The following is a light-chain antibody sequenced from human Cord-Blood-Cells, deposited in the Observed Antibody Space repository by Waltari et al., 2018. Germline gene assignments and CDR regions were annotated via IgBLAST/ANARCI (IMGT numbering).Light chain of an antibody. CDR3: QSYDSSLSGSV. V-gene: IGLV1-40*01. CDR2: GNS. J-gene: IGLJ2*01. Sequence: QSVLTQPPSVSGAPGQRVTISCTGCSSNIGAGYAVYWYQQLPGTAPKPLIYGNSNRPAGVPDRFSGSKSGTSASLAITGLQAEDEADYYCQSYDSSLSGSVFGGGTKLTVL. CDR1: SSNIGAGYA.